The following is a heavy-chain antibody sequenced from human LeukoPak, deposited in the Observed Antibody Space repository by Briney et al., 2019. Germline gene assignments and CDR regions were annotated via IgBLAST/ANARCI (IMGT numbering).Heavy chain of an antibody. V-gene: IGHV4-59*08. CDR1: GGSLSSYY. J-gene: IGHJ4*02. CDR3: ASGDSSWWGYYFDY. D-gene: IGHD6-13*01. CDR2: IYYSGST. Sequence: SETLSLTCTVSGGSLSSYYWSWIRQPPGKGLEWIGYIYYSGSTNYNPSLKSRVTISVDTSKNRFPLKLSSVTAADTAVYYCASGDSSWWGYYFDYWGQGTLVTVSS.